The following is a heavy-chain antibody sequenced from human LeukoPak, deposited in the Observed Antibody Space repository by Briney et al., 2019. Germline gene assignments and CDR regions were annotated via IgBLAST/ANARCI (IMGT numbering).Heavy chain of an antibody. CDR1: GFTFDDYA. CDR3: AKHMRATNTYSFFGLDV. V-gene: IGHV3-9*01. D-gene: IGHD1-26*01. CDR2: ISWNSGSI. Sequence: GGSLRLSCAASGFTFDDYAMHWVRLAPGKGLEWVSGISWNSGSIGYADSVKGRFTISRDNAKNSLYLQMNSLRAEDTALYYCAKHMRATNTYSFFGLDVWGQGTTVTVSS. J-gene: IGHJ6*02.